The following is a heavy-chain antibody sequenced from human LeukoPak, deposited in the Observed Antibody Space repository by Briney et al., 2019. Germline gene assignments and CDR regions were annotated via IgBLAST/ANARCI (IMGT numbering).Heavy chain of an antibody. V-gene: IGHV4-39*01. CDR3: ARLGIRRWFDP. D-gene: IGHD1-26*01. Sequence: SETLSLTCTVSGDSISSSSYYWGWIRQPPGKGLEWIGSIYYSGSTYYNPSLKSRVTISVDTSKNQFSLKLSSVTAADTAVYYCARLGIRRWFDPWGQGTLVTVSS. J-gene: IGHJ5*02. CDR2: IYYSGST. CDR1: GDSISSSSYY.